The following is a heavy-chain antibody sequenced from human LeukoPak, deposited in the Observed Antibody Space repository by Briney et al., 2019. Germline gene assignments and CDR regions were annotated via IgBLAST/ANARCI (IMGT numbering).Heavy chain of an antibody. J-gene: IGHJ4*02. D-gene: IGHD3-3*01. Sequence: GGSLRLSCAASGFTFSSYAMSWVRQAPGKGLGWVAGLSDSGGSTNYADSVKGRFTVSRDNPKNTLYLQMNSLRAEHTAVCFCAKRGVVLWAVIIVGFHKEAYYFDYWGQGALVTVSS. CDR3: AKRGVVLWAVIIVGFHKEAYYFDY. CDR1: GFTFSSYA. CDR2: LSDSGGST. V-gene: IGHV3-23*01.